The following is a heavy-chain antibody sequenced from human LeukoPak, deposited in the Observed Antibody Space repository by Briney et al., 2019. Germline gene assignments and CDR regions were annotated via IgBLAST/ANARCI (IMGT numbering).Heavy chain of an antibody. CDR3: AKEGYRYGYAIDY. CDR1: GFTFSTYA. J-gene: IGHJ4*02. D-gene: IGHD5-18*01. CDR2: ISGSGGST. V-gene: IGHV3-23*01. Sequence: GGSLRLSCAASGFTFSTYAMSWVRQAPGKGLEWVSAISGSGGSTYYADSVQGRFTIHRDNSKNTLYLQMTSLRAEDTAVYYCAKEGYRYGYAIDYWGQGTLVTVSS.